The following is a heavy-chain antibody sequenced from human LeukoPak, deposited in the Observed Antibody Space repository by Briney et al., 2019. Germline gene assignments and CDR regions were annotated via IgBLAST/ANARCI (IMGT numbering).Heavy chain of an antibody. J-gene: IGHJ4*02. V-gene: IGHV4-34*01. CDR1: GGSFSGYY. D-gene: IGHD6-25*01. Sequence: SETLSLTCAVYGGSFSGYYWSWIRQPPGKGLECIGEINHSGSTNYNPSLKSRVTISVDTSKNQFSLKLSSVTAADTAVYYCARLEWGSAGSGSFDYWGQGTLVTVSS. CDR2: INHSGST. CDR3: ARLEWGSAGSGSFDY.